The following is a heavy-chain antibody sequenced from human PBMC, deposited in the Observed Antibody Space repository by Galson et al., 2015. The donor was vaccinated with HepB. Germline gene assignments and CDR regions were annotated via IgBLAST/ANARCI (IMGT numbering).Heavy chain of an antibody. V-gene: IGHV3-64*01. D-gene: IGHD3-16*01. CDR3: ARGGGMDV. CDR1: GFTFSSYA. CDR2: ISSNGGST. Sequence: SLRLSCAASGFTFSSYAMHWVRQAPGKGLEYVSAISSNGGSTYYANSVKGRFTISRDNSKNTLYLQMGSLRAEDMAVYYCARGGGMDVWGQGTTVTVSS. J-gene: IGHJ6*02.